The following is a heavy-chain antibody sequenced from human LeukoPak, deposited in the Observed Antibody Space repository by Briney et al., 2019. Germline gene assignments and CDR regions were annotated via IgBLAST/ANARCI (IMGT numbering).Heavy chain of an antibody. Sequence: PSETLSLTCTVSGGSISSGSYYWSWIRQPAGKGLEWIGRIYTSGSTNYNPSLKSRVTISVDTSKNQFSLKLSSVTAADTAVYYCARGRGFDYWGQGTLVTVSS. CDR1: GGSISSGSYY. CDR2: IYTSGST. J-gene: IGHJ4*02. V-gene: IGHV4-61*02. CDR3: ARGRGFDY.